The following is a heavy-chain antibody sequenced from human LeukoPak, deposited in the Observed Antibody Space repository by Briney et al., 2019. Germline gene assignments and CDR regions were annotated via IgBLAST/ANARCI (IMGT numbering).Heavy chain of an antibody. J-gene: IGHJ5*02. CDR2: ISSSGSTI. CDR1: GFTFDDYD. V-gene: IGHV3-11*04. CDR3: ARGADGVSSNSRGWFDP. D-gene: IGHD2-15*01. Sequence: AGGSLRLSCAASGFTFDDYDMSWVRQAPGKGLEWVSYISSSGSTIYYADSVKGRFTISRDNAKNSLYLQMNSLRAEDTAVYSCARGADGVSSNSRGWFDPWGQGTLVTVSS.